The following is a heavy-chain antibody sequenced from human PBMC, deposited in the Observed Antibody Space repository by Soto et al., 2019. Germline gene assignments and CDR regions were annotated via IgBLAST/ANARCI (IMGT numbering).Heavy chain of an antibody. CDR2: ISFSGTTK. Sequence: QVQLVESGGGVVQPGRSLRLSCVSPGFTFSSYAMYWVRQAPGRGLEWVAVISFSGTTKYYADSVNGRFTISRNNSKNTLYLQMYRLRSEDPAVYYFAIDVDMETIYYYYGMDVWGQGSTVTVTS. CDR3: AIDVDMETIYYYYGMDV. J-gene: IGHJ6*02. D-gene: IGHD1-1*01. V-gene: IGHV3-30-3*01. CDR1: GFTFSSYA.